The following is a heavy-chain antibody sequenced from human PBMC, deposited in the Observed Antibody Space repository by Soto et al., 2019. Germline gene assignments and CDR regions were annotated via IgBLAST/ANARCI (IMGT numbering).Heavy chain of an antibody. J-gene: IGHJ4*02. CDR3: ARELQELYSFDY. V-gene: IGHV1-3*01. Sequence: ASVKVSCKASEYTFTSYVMHWVRQAPGQSLEWIGWINAGNGHTKYSQKFQDRVTITRDTSANTAYMELSRLRSEDTAVYYCARELQELYSFDYWGQGAPV. CDR2: INAGNGHT. D-gene: IGHD4-4*01. CDR1: EYTFTSYV.